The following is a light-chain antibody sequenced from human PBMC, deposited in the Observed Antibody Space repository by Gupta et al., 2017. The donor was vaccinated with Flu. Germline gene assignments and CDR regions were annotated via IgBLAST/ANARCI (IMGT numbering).Light chain of an antibody. V-gene: IGKV4-1*01. CDR1: QSILYSSSTKNY. J-gene: IGKJ4*01. Sequence: DIVMTQSPDSLAVSLGERATIKCKSSQSILYSSSTKNYLAWFQQKPGQPPTLLISWASIRESGVPDRFSGSGSGADFTLTISSLQVEDVAIYYCQQYYNTPPTFGGGTRVEIK. CDR2: WAS. CDR3: QQYYNTPPT.